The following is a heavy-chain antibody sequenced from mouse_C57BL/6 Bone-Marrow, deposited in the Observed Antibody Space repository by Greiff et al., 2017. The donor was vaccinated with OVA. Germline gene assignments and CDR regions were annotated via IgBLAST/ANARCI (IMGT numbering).Heavy chain of an antibody. CDR3: ARWGLASLFAY. CDR1: GYTFTSYW. V-gene: IGHV1-59*01. CDR2: IDPSDSYT. D-gene: IGHD3-3*01. J-gene: IGHJ3*01. Sequence: QVQLQQPGAELVRPGTSVKLSCKASGYTFTSYWMHWVKQRPGQGLEWIGVIDPSDSYTNSNQKFKGKATLTVDTSSSTAYMQLSSLTSEDSAVYYCARWGLASLFAYWGQGTLVTVSA.